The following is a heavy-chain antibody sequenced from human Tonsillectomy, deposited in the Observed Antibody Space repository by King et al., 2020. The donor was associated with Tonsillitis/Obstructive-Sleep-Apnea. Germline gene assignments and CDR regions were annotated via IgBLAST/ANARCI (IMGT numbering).Heavy chain of an antibody. Sequence: QLQESGPGLVKPSETLSLTCTVSGGSISSYYWSWIRQPPGKGLDWIGYSYYSGSTNYNPSLKSRVTISVDTSKNQFSLKLSSVTAADTAVYYCARDMVLEAGGDAFDIWGQGTMVTVSS. V-gene: IGHV4-59*01. J-gene: IGHJ3*02. CDR3: ARDMVLEAGGDAFDI. CDR1: GGSISSYY. CDR2: SYYSGST. D-gene: IGHD2-8*01.